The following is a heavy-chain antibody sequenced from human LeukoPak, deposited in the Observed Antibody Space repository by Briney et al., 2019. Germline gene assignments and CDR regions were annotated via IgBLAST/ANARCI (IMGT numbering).Heavy chain of an antibody. J-gene: IGHJ5*02. CDR1: GYTFTDYG. CDR2: VSAYNGDT. Sequence: GSVKVSFKASGYTFTDYGINWVRPAPGQRLEWMGWVSAYNGDTGYAQKVQDRVTMTTDTSASTAYMELRSLRSDDTAVYYCARGILNDATLTGPWGQGTLFTVSS. CDR3: ARGILNDATLTGP. V-gene: IGHV1-18*01. D-gene: IGHD3-9*01.